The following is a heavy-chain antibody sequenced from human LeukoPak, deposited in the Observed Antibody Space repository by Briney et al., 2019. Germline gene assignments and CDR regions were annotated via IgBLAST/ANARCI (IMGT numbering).Heavy chain of an antibody. CDR2: ISAYNGNT. Sequence: ASVKVSCKASGYTFTSYGISWVRQAPGQGLEWMGWISAYNGNTNYAQKLQGRVTMATDTSTSTAYMELRSLRSDDTAVYYCARDRPDIVVVPAALYNWFDPWGQGTLVTVSS. J-gene: IGHJ5*02. V-gene: IGHV1-18*01. D-gene: IGHD2-2*01. CDR3: ARDRPDIVVVPAALYNWFDP. CDR1: GYTFTSYG.